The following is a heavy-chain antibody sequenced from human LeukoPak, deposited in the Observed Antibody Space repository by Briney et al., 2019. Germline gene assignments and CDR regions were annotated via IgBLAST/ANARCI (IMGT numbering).Heavy chain of an antibody. CDR1: GYTLTSYW. V-gene: IGHV5-51*01. D-gene: IGHD3-10*01. Sequence: AASVKVSCKGSGYTLTSYWIGWVRQMPGKGLEWMGIIYPGDADTRYSPSFQGQVTISADKSISTAYLQWRSLKASDTAMYYCARLKDYYGSERFDYWGQGTLVTVSS. CDR3: ARLKDYYGSERFDY. CDR2: IYPGDADT. J-gene: IGHJ4*02.